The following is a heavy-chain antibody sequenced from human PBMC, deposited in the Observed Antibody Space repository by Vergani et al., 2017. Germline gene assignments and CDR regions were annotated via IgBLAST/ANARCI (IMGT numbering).Heavy chain of an antibody. D-gene: IGHD6-19*01. V-gene: IGHV4-39*01. CDR3: ARHSTVEWLVKLGWIDP. Sequence: QLQLQESGPGLVKPSATLSLTCSVSGASIRSSTYYWGWIRQPPGKGLEWIASIYYSGSTYYNPSLKSRVTISVNTSKNQFSLNLSSVTAADTAVYFCARHSTVEWLVKLGWIDPWGQGILVTVSS. CDR1: GASIRSSTYY. CDR2: IYYSGST. J-gene: IGHJ5*02.